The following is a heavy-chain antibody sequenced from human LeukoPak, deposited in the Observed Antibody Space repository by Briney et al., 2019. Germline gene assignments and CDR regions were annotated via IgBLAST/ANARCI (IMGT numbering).Heavy chain of an antibody. CDR3: VRHQGTTFDY. J-gene: IGHJ4*02. CDR1: GFTFSSYS. CDR2: IKQDGREK. V-gene: IGHV3-7*01. D-gene: IGHD1-1*01. Sequence: GGSLRLSCAASGFTFSSYSMNWVRQAPGKGLEWVANIKQDGREKYYVDSVKGRFTISRDNTKNSLYLQMNGLRAEDTAVYYCVRHQGTTFDYWGQGNLVTVSS.